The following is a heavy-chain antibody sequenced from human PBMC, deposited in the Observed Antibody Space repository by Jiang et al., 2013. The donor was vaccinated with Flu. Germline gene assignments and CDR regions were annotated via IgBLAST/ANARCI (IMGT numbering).Heavy chain of an antibody. CDR2: ITYMGGT. V-gene: IGHV4-39*07. D-gene: IGHD6-19*01. Sequence: RQPPGKGLEWIGSITYMGGTYYNPSLKSRVTMSVDTSKNQFSLKLSSVTAADTAVYYCARAPVRIAVAEPYYFDYWGQGTLVTVSS. CDR3: ARAPVRIAVAEPYYFDY. J-gene: IGHJ4*02.